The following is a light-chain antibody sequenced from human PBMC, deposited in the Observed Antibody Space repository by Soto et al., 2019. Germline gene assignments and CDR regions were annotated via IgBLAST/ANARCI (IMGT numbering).Light chain of an antibody. CDR1: SGDVGGYNY. CDR2: EVS. J-gene: IGLJ1*01. CDR3: SSYTSSSTPYV. V-gene: IGLV2-14*01. Sequence: QSVLAQPASMSGSPGQSITISCTGTSGDVGGYNYVSWYQQHPGKAPKLMIYEVSNRPSGVSNRFSGSKSGNTASLTISGLQAEDEADYYCSSYTSSSTPYVFGTGTKVTVL.